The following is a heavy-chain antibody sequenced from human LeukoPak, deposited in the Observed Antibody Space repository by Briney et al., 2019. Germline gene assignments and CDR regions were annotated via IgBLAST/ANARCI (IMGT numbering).Heavy chain of an antibody. Sequence: SETLSLTCAVYGGSFSGYYWSWIRQPPGKGLEWIGEINHSGSTNYNPSLKSRVTISVDTSKNQFSLKLSSVTAADTAVYYCARVLGPPIVATIRSGTVDYWGQGTLVTVSS. CDR3: ARVLGPPIVATIRSGTVDY. D-gene: IGHD5-12*01. J-gene: IGHJ4*02. CDR2: INHSGST. V-gene: IGHV4-34*01. CDR1: GGSFSGYY.